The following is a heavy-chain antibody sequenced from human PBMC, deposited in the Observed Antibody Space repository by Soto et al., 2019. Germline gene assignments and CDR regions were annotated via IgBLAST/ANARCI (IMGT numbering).Heavy chain of an antibody. D-gene: IGHD6-19*01. CDR3: ARKKEVEMASI. Sequence: SETLSLTCTVSGGSISSGGYCWSWIRQHPGKGLEWIGYIYYSGSTYYSPSLKSRVTISVDTSKNQFSLQLRSVTAADTAVYYWARKKEVEMASIGGQGTLVTVPS. CDR1: GGSISSGGYC. J-gene: IGHJ4*02. CDR2: IYYSGST. V-gene: IGHV4-31*03.